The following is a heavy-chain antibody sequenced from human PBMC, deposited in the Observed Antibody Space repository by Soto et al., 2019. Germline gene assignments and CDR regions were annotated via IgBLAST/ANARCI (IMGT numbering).Heavy chain of an antibody. J-gene: IGHJ4*02. Sequence: EVQLVESGGGLVQPGGSLRLSCVASGLTFSRYWMHWVRQVPGKGLVWVSRIDRDGSVTTYADSVKGRFTISRDNAKNTLYLQMNSLRGEDTAVYYCAREGERPGERYFDYWGQGTLVTVSS. D-gene: IGHD1-1*01. CDR3: AREGERPGERYFDY. CDR1: GLTFSRYW. CDR2: IDRDGSVT. V-gene: IGHV3-74*03.